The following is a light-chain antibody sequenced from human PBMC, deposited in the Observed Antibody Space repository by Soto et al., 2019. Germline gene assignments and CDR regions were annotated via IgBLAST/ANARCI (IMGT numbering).Light chain of an antibody. J-gene: IGKJ4*01. Sequence: EIVMTQSPATLSVSPGERATLSCRASESVSNNLAWYQQKPGQAPRLLIYFASTRATGIPARFSGSGSGTEFPLTISSLHSEDLAFYYCQQYNKWPLTFVGGTKVETK. CDR2: FAS. CDR1: ESVSNN. V-gene: IGKV3-15*01. CDR3: QQYNKWPLT.